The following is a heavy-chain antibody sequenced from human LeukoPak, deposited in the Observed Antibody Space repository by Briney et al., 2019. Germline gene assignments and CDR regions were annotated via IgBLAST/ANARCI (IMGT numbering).Heavy chain of an antibody. D-gene: IGHD5-12*01. V-gene: IGHV4-39*07. CDR1: GGSISSSSYY. CDR2: IYYSGST. CDR3: ARVTGYMVEDYFDY. Sequence: PSETLSLTCTVSGGSISSSSYYWGWIRQPPGKGLEWIGSIYYSGSTYYNPSLKSRVTISVDTSKNQFSLRLSSVTAADTAVYYCARVTGYMVEDYFDYWGQGTLVTVSS. J-gene: IGHJ4*02.